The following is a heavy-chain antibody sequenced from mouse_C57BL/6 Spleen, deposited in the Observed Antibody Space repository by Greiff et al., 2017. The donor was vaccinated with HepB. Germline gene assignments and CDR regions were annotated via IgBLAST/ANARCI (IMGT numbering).Heavy chain of an antibody. CDR2: ISYDGSN. Sequence: EVQLQESGPGLVKPSQSLSLTCSVTGYSITSGYYWNWIRQFPGNKLEWMGYISYDGSNNYNPSLKNRISITRDTSKNQFFLKLNSVTTEDTATYYCARFYDGYFYAMDYWGQGTSVTVSS. V-gene: IGHV3-6*01. CDR3: ARFYDGYFYAMDY. CDR1: GYSITSGYY. J-gene: IGHJ4*01. D-gene: IGHD2-3*01.